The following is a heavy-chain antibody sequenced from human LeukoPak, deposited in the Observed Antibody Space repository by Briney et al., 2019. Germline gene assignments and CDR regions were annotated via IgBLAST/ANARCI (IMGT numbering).Heavy chain of an antibody. Sequence: GGSLRLSCAASGFTFSSYGMHWVRQAPGKGLEWVAFIRYDGSNKYYADSVKGRFTISRDNSKNTLYLQMNSLRAEDTAVYYCARRYSNYEDYWGQGTLVTVSS. CDR2: IRYDGSNK. CDR1: GFTFSSYG. D-gene: IGHD4-11*01. J-gene: IGHJ4*02. V-gene: IGHV3-30*02. CDR3: ARRYSNYEDY.